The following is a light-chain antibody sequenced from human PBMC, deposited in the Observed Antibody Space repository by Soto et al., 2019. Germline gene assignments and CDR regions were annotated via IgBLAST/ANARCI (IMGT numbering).Light chain of an antibody. CDR2: GAS. J-gene: IGKJ1*01. Sequence: EIVMTQSPATLSVSPGERATLSCRASQSVSSNFAWYQQKPAQAPRLLLYGASTRATGIPARFSGSGSGTEFTLTISSLQSEDVAVYYYQQYYNWPRTFGQGTKVEIK. V-gene: IGKV3-15*01. CDR3: QQYYNWPRT. CDR1: QSVSSN.